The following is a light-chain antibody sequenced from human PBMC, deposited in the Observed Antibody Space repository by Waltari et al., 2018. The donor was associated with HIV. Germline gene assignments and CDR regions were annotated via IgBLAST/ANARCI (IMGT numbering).Light chain of an antibody. CDR2: KNS. Sequence: QSVLTQPPSASGTPVQTVTISCSGGSSNIGNDNVYWCQQRPGMTPQPLIYKNSVRPSGVTDRVAGTKSGHSDCLAISGLRFDDEADYYCGGWDSSLSAYVFGAGTKVRVL. J-gene: IGLJ1*01. V-gene: IGLV1-47*01. CDR3: GGWDSSLSAYV. CDR1: SSNIGNDN.